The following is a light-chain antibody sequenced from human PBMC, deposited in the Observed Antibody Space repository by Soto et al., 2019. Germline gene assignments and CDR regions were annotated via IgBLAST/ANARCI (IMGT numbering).Light chain of an antibody. V-gene: IGKV3-20*01. CDR1: QSVSNNY. Sequence: EIVLTQSPGTLSLSPGERATLSCRASQSVSNNYLAWYKQKPGQAPRLPIYGASNRATGIPDRFSGSGSGTDFTLTIRRLEPEDFAVYYCQQYGSSGTFGQGTKVDIK. CDR3: QQYGSSGT. J-gene: IGKJ1*01. CDR2: GAS.